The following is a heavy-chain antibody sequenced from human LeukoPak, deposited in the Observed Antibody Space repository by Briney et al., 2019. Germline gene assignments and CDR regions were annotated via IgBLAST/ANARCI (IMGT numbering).Heavy chain of an antibody. V-gene: IGHV3-21*01. CDR2: ISSSSSYI. J-gene: IGHJ4*02. Sequence: GGSLRLSCAASGFTFSSYSMNWVRQAPGKGLEWVSSISSSSSYIYYADSVKGRFTISRDNAKNSLYLQMNSLRAEDTAVYYCARFYGDDFRLRFLEWLFAPIDYWGQGTLVTVSS. CDR1: GFTFSSYS. CDR3: ARFYGDDFRLRFLEWLFAPIDY. D-gene: IGHD3-3*01.